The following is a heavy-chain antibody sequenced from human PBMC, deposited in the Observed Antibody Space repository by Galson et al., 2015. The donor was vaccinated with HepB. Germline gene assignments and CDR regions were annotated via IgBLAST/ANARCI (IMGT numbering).Heavy chain of an antibody. D-gene: IGHD7-27*01. CDR2: IRSKTDGGTT. CDR3: TTERSGVASY. J-gene: IGHJ4*02. V-gene: IGHV3-15*07. Sequence: LRLSCAASGFTFNNAWMNWVRQAPGKGLEWVGRIRSKTDGGTTDYAAPVKGRFTISRDDSKTMLYLQMNSLETEDTAMYYCTTERSGVASYWGQGTLVTVSS. CDR1: GFTFNNAW.